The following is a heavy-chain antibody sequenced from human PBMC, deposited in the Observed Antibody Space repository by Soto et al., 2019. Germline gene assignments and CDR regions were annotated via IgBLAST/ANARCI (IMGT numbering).Heavy chain of an antibody. J-gene: IGHJ6*01. CDR2: IGSRTDI. Sequence: TGWSLRLSCVGSGFTFSTYSINWVRQAPGKGLEWVSSIGSRTDIYYADSVKGRFTISRDNAKNSVSLQMNSLRAEDTAVYYCAREYTAWPLAYGLDVWGQGTTVTVSS. V-gene: IGHV3-21*01. CDR3: AREYTAWPLAYGLDV. D-gene: IGHD2-2*02. CDR1: GFTFSTYS.